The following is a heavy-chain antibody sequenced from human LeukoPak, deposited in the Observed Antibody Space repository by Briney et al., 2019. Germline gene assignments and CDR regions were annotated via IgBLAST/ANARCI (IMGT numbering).Heavy chain of an antibody. D-gene: IGHD3-10*01. CDR1: GFTFTSSA. CDR3: AADSGYYYGMDV. Sequence: ASVKVSCKASGFTFTSSAMQWVRQARGQRLEWIGWIVVGSGNTNYAQKFQERVTITRDMSTSTAYMELSSLRSEDTAVYYCAADSGYYYGMDVWGQGTTVTVSS. J-gene: IGHJ6*02. CDR2: IVVGSGNT. V-gene: IGHV1-58*02.